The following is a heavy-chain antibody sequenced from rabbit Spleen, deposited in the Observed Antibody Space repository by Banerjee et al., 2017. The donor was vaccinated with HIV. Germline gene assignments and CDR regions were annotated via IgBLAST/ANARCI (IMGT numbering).Heavy chain of an antibody. D-gene: IGHD8-1*01. CDR2: IYTGSSGVT. J-gene: IGHJ6*01. V-gene: IGHV1S40*01. CDR1: GFSFSSSYY. CDR3: ARDTGTSFSTYGMDL. Sequence: QSLEESGGGLVQPEGSLTLTCTASGFSFSSSYYTCWVRQAPGKGLEWIACIYTGSSGVTYYANWAKGRFTCSKASSTTVTLQMTSLTAADTATYFCARDTGTSFSTYGMDLWGPGTLVTVS.